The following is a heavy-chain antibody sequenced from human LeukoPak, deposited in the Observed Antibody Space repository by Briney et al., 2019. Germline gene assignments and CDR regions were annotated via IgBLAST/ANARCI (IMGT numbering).Heavy chain of an antibody. V-gene: IGHV4-30-4*01. Sequence: PSETLSLTCTVSGGSISSGDYYWRWIRQPPGKGLEWIVYIFYSGSTYYNPSLKSRVTMSVDTSKNQFSLKLTVTAADTAVYYCASFTYYDTDMGGAAFDYWGQGTLVTVSS. CDR1: GGSISSGDYY. CDR2: IFYSGST. CDR3: ASFTYYDTDMGGAAFDY. J-gene: IGHJ4*02. D-gene: IGHD3-22*01.